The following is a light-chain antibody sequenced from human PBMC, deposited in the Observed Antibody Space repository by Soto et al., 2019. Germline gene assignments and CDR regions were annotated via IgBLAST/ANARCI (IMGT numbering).Light chain of an antibody. V-gene: IGKV1-6*01. J-gene: IGKJ1*01. CDR2: AAS. Sequence: AIQVTQSPSSLSASVGDRVTITCRTSQGIRSALGWYQQKPGKVPKLLIYAASTLQSGVPSRFSGSGSGRDFTLTISSPQPEDFATYYCLLDYAYFWAFGQGTKVDNK. CDR1: QGIRSA. CDR3: LLDYAYFWA.